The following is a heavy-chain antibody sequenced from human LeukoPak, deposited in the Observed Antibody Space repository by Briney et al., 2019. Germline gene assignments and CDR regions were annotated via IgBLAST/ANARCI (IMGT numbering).Heavy chain of an antibody. CDR1: GYTFTGYY. CDR3: ESLDRDSGFDY. D-gene: IGHD2-15*01. Sequence: ASVKVSCKASGYTFTGYYMHWVRQARGQGLEWMGRINPNSGGTNYAQKFQGRVTMTRDTSISTAYMELSRLRSDDTAVYYSESLDRDSGFDYWGQGTLVTVSS. V-gene: IGHV1-2*06. CDR2: INPNSGGT. J-gene: IGHJ4*02.